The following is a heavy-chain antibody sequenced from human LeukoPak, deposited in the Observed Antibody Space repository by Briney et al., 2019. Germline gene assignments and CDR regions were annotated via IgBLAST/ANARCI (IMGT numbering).Heavy chain of an antibody. V-gene: IGHV3-11*06. CDR3: ARGTGTTAYFDY. CDR1: GFTFSDYY. D-gene: IGHD1-1*01. CDR2: ISSSSSYT. Sequence: GGSLRLSCAASGFTFSDYYMSWVRQAPGKGLEWVSYISSSSSYTKYADSVKGRFTISRDNAKNSLYLQVNSLRAEDTAVYYCARGTGTTAYFDYWGQGTLVIVSS. J-gene: IGHJ4*02.